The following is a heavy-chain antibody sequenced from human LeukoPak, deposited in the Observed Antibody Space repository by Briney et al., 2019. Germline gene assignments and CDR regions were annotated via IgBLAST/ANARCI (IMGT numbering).Heavy chain of an antibody. CDR1: GFTFSSYG. J-gene: IGHJ4*02. Sequence: GRSLRLSCAASGFTFSSYGMHWVRQAPGKGLEWVAVISYDGSNKYYADSVKGRFTISRDNSKNTLYLQMSSLRAEDTAVYYCASRSTASDYWGQGTLVTVSS. CDR2: ISYDGSNK. D-gene: IGHD4-17*01. CDR3: ASRSTASDY. V-gene: IGHV3-30*03.